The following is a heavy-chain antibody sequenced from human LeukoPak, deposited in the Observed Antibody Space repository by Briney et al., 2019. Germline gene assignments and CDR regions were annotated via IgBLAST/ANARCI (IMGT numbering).Heavy chain of an antibody. CDR3: ARDQRSLWFGELLRDS. V-gene: IGHV1-2*06. CDR2: INPNSGGT. J-gene: IGHJ5*01. CDR1: GYTFTGYY. Sequence: GASVKVSCKASGYTFTGYYMHWVRQAPGQGLEWMGRINPNSGGTNYAQKFQGRVTMTRDTSISTAYMELSRLRSDDTAVYYCARDQRSLWFGELLRDSWGQGTLVTVSS. D-gene: IGHD3-10*01.